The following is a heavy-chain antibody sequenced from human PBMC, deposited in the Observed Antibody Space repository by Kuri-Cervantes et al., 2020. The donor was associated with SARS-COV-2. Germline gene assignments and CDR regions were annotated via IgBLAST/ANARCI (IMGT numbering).Heavy chain of an antibody. D-gene: IGHD1-26*01. V-gene: IGHV4-4*07. J-gene: IGHJ4*02. CDR3: ATDPPRFGGSPNTPR. Sequence: ESLKISCTVSGGSISSYRWSWIRQPAGKGLEWIGRIYTSGSTNYNPSLKRRVTMSVDTSKNQFSLKLSSVTAADAALYYCATDPPRFGGSPNTPRWGQGTPVTVSS. CDR1: GGSISSYR. CDR2: IYTSGST.